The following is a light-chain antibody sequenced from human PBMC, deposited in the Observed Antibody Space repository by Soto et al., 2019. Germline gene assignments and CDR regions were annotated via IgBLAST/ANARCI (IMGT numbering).Light chain of an antibody. CDR3: QHYNNWLGT. CDR2: GAS. V-gene: IGKV3-15*01. Sequence: EIGMTQSPATLSVSSGERATLSCRANQAISSNLAWYQQKPGQAPRLLIYGASTRATGIPDRFSGSGSGTEFTLTISSLQSEDFAVYYCQHYNNWLGTFGGGTKVDIK. J-gene: IGKJ4*01. CDR1: QAISSN.